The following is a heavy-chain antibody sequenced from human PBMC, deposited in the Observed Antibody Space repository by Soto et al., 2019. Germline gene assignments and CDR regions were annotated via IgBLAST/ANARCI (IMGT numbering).Heavy chain of an antibody. J-gene: IGHJ6*02. D-gene: IGHD6-13*01. CDR2: IIPILGIA. Sequence: QVQLVQSGAEVKKPGSSVKVSCKASGGTFSSYTISWVRQAPGQGLEWMGRIIPILGIANYAQKFQGRVTITADKSTSTAYMELSSLRSEDTAVYYCARDQAAAVDYYYGMDFWGQGTTVTVSS. CDR3: ARDQAAAVDYYYGMDF. CDR1: GGTFSSYT. V-gene: IGHV1-69*08.